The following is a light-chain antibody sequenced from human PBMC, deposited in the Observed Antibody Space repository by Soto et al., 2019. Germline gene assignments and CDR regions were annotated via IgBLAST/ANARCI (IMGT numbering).Light chain of an antibody. CDR3: QQYNSYPCT. CDR1: QSISSW. V-gene: IGKV1-5*03. J-gene: IGKJ2*02. CDR2: KAS. Sequence: DIPMTQSPSTLSASVGDRVTITCRASQSISSWLAWYQQQPGKAPKLLIYKASSLESGVPSRFSGSGSGTEFTLTISSLQPDDFATYYCQQYNSYPCTFGQGTKLEIK.